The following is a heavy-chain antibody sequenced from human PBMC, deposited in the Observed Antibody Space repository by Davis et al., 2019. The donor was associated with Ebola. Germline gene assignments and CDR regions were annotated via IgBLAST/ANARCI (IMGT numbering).Heavy chain of an antibody. Sequence: GESLKISCKGSGYNFTTYWIAWVRQMPGQGLEWMGLMSPDDSETRYSPSMQGQVTMSVDKSISTAYLQWNSLKVSDTGTYYCARGFSYRRGWTRGPQYFEHWGQGTLVVVSS. CDR1: GYNFTTYW. J-gene: IGHJ1*01. CDR3: ARGFSYRRGWTRGPQYFEH. CDR2: MSPDDSET. V-gene: IGHV5-51*01. D-gene: IGHD6-19*01.